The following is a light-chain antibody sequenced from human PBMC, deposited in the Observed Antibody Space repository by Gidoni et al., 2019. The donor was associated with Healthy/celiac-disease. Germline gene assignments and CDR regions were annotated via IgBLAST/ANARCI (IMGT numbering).Light chain of an antibody. V-gene: IGKV1-39*01. CDR2: AAS. CDR3: QQSYSTPWP. Sequence: DIQMTQSPSSLSASVGDRVTITCRASQSISSYLNWYQQKPGKAPKLLIYAASSLKSGVPSRFSGSGSGTDFTLTISSLKPEDFATYYCQQSYSTPWPFGQGTKVEIK. J-gene: IGKJ1*01. CDR1: QSISSY.